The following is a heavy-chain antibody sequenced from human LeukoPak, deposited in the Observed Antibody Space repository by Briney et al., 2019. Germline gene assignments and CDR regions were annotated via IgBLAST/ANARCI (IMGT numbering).Heavy chain of an antibody. J-gene: IGHJ4*02. V-gene: IGHV3-48*01. CDR2: ISPNSSTI. CDR1: GFIFSSYS. Sequence: GGSLRLSCAASGFIFSSYSMNWVRQAPGKGLEWVSSISPNSSTIYYADSVKGRFTISRDNSKNTLYLQMNSLRAEDTAVYYCAKDDRGSYYNYWGQGTLVTVSS. D-gene: IGHD1-26*01. CDR3: AKDDRGSYYNY.